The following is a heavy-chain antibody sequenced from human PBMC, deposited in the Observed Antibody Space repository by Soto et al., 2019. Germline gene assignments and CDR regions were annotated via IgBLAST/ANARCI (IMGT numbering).Heavy chain of an antibody. CDR3: ARVVVAALPNLPDY. V-gene: IGHV1-18*04. D-gene: IGHD6-6*01. CDR1: GYTFTGYG. CDR2: ISAYNGNT. J-gene: IGHJ4*02. Sequence: SVTAACRASGYTFTGYGIRWVRPCRGQGLEWMGWISAYNGNTNYAQKLQGRVTMTTDTSTSTAYMELRSLRSDDTAVYYCARVVVAALPNLPDYWGQGTMVPVSS.